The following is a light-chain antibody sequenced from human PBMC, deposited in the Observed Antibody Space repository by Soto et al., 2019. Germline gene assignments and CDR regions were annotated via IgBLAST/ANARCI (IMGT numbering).Light chain of an antibody. CDR2: AAS. CDR3: QQYYSYSPGA. Sequence: QMTQSPSSLSASVGEKIIITCRASRDVGSDVSWYQQKPVQAPKLLIYAASNLYTGVPSRFSGSGSGTDFTITISCMQSEDFATYYCQQYYSYSPGAFGQGTKVDIK. V-gene: IGKV1-17*01. J-gene: IGKJ1*01. CDR1: RDVGSD.